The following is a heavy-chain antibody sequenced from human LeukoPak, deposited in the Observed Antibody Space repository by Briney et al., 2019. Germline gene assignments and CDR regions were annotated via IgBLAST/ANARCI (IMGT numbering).Heavy chain of an antibody. D-gene: IGHD4-23*01. CDR1: GGSISSYY. CDR2: IYTSGST. V-gene: IGHV4-4*07. Sequence: PSETLSLTCTVSGGSISSYYWSWIRQPAGKALEWIGRIYTSGSTNYNPSLKSRVTMSVDTSKNQFSLKLSSVTAADTAVYYCARDWSNDYGGNWYYFDYWGQGTLVTVSS. CDR3: ARDWSNDYGGNWYYFDY. J-gene: IGHJ4*02.